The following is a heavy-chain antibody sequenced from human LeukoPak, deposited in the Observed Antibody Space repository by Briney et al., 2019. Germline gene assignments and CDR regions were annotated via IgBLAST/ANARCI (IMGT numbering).Heavy chain of an antibody. V-gene: IGHV4-4*07. CDR2: IHASGTT. CDR3: ARPGTDELRDY. D-gene: IGHD1-26*01. J-gene: IGHJ4*02. Sequence: PSETLSLTCTISGGSLGSNYWSWIRRPAGKGLEWIGRIHASGTTNYDPSLKRRVTMSVDTSKNQFSLKLKSVTAADTAVYYCARPGTDELRDYWGQGTLVTVSS. CDR1: GGSLGSNY.